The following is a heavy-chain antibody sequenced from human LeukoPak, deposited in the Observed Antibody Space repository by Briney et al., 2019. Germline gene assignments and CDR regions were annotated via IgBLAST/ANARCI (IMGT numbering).Heavy chain of an antibody. J-gene: IGHJ4*02. CDR2: IVVGSGNT. V-gene: IGHV1-58*02. D-gene: IGHD5-24*01. Sequence: SVKVSCKASGFTFTSSAMQWVRQARGQRLEWIGGIVVGSGNTNYAQKFQERVTITRDMSTSTAYMELSSLRSEDTAVYYCAADAAGWLQFNYWGQGTLVTVSS. CDR3: AADAAGWLQFNY. CDR1: GFTFTSSA.